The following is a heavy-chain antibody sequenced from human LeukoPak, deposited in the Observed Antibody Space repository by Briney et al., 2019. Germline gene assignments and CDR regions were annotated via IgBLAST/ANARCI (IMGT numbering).Heavy chain of an antibody. CDR1: GFTFDDYA. J-gene: IGHJ4*02. CDR2: ISWNSGSI. Sequence: GGSLRLSCAASGFTFDDYAMHWVRQAPGKGLEWVSGISWNSGSIGYADSVKGRFTISRDNAKNSLYLQMNSLRAEDTALYYCAKVSYDRYYFDYWGQGTQVTVSS. D-gene: IGHD3-10*02. V-gene: IGHV3-9*01. CDR3: AKVSYDRYYFDY.